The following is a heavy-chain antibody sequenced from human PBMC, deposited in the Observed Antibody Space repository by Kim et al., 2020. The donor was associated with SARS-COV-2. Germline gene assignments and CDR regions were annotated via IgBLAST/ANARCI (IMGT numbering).Heavy chain of an antibody. Sequence: GGSLRLSCAASGFTFSSYAMSWVRQAPGKGLEWVSAISGSGGSTYYADSVKGRFIISRDNSKNTLYLQMNSLRAEDTDVYYCAKATISSWYEIDAFDIWGQGTMVTVSS. CDR2: ISGSGGST. CDR3: AKATISSWYEIDAFDI. CDR1: GFTFSSYA. J-gene: IGHJ3*02. D-gene: IGHD6-13*01. V-gene: IGHV3-23*01.